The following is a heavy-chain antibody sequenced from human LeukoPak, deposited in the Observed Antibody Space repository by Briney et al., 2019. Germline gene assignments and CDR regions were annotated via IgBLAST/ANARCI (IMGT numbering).Heavy chain of an antibody. CDR2: ISAYNGNT. Sequence: ASVKVSCKASGYTFTSYGISWVRQAPGQGLEGMGWISAYNGNTNYAQKLQGRVTMTTDTSTSTAYMELRSLRSDDTAVYYCAREGPPYCSSTSCDDNWFDPWGQGTMVTVSS. CDR3: AREGPPYCSSTSCDDNWFDP. V-gene: IGHV1-18*01. CDR1: GYTFTSYG. J-gene: IGHJ5*02. D-gene: IGHD2-2*01.